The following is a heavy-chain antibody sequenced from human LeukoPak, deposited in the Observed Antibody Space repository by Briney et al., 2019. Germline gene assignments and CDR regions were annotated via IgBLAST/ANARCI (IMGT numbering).Heavy chain of an antibody. CDR1: GYTFTSYG. CDR2: ISAYNGNT. Sequence: DSVTVSCKASGYTFTSYGISWVRQAPGKGLEWMGWISAYNGNTNYAQKLQGRVTMTTDTSTSTAYMELRSLRSDDTAVYYCAITLDADYSSSSWFDPWGQGTLVTVSS. V-gene: IGHV1-18*01. D-gene: IGHD6-6*01. J-gene: IGHJ5*02. CDR3: AITLDADYSSSSWFDP.